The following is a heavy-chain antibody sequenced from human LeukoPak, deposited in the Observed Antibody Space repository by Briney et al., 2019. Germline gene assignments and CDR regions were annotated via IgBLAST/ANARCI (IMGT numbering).Heavy chain of an antibody. CDR1: GFTVSSNY. CDR2: IYSGGST. D-gene: IGHD5-12*01. J-gene: IGHJ4*02. V-gene: IGHV3-66*01. Sequence: GGSLRLSCAASGFTVSSNYMSWVRQAPGKGLEWVSVIYSGGSTYYADSVKGRFTISRDNSKNTLYLQMNSLRAEDTAVYYCARGPDIVATIGVYWGQGTLVTVSS. CDR3: ARGPDIVATIGVY.